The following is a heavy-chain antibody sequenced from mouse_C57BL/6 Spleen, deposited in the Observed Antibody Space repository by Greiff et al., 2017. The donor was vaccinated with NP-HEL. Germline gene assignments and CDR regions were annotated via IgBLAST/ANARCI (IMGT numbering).Heavy chain of an antibody. V-gene: IGHV1-15*01. CDR2: IDPETGGN. CDR1: GYTFTDYE. J-gene: IGHJ3*01. Sequence: QVQLQQSGAELVRPGASVTLSCKASGYTFTDYEMHWVKQTPVHGLEWIGAIDPETGGNAYNQKFQGKAILTADQSSSTAYMELRSLTSEDSAVYYCTRWAWFAYWGQGTLVTVSA. CDR3: TRWAWFAY.